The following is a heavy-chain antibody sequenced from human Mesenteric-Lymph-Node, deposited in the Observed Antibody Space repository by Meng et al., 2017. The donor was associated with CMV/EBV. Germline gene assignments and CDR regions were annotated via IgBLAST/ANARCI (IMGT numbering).Heavy chain of an antibody. CDR3: TRARGPTDSSPASRYFDY. J-gene: IGHJ4*02. Sequence: FHGLYLSWVRQAPGKGLEYVSTITYNGGRTYYADSVKGRFTISRDNSKNTLFLQMGSLRADDMAVYYCTRARGPTDSSPASRYFDYWGQGTLVTVSS. V-gene: IGHV3-64*02. CDR1: FHGLY. CDR2: ITYNGGRT. D-gene: IGHD6-6*01.